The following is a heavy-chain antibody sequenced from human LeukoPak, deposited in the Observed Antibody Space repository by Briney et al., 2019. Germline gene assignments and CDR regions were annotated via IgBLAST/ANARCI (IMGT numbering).Heavy chain of an antibody. Sequence: PSETLSLTCAVSGYSISSGYYWGWIRQPPGKGLEWIGSIYHSGSTYYNPPLKSRVTISVDTSKNQFSLKLSSVTAADTAVYYCARLIAIPVEGFDYWGQGTLVTASS. D-gene: IGHD2-21*01. CDR2: IYHSGST. CDR3: ARLIAIPVEGFDY. J-gene: IGHJ4*02. CDR1: GYSISSGYY. V-gene: IGHV4-38-2*01.